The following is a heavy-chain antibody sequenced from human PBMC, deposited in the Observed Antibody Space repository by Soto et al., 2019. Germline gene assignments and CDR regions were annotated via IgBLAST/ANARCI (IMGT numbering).Heavy chain of an antibody. J-gene: IGHJ6*02. D-gene: IGHD3-3*01. CDR1: GYTFTGEY. CDR3: AQAPLEYYDFWSGNYGDYGMDV. CDR2: INPNSGGT. Sequence: ASVKVSCKASGYTFTGEYMHWVRQAPGQGLEWMGWINPNSGGTNYAQKFQGRVSMTRDTYISTAYMELSRLRSDDTAVYYCAQAPLEYYDFWSGNYGDYGMDVWGQGTTVTVSS. V-gene: IGHV1-2*02.